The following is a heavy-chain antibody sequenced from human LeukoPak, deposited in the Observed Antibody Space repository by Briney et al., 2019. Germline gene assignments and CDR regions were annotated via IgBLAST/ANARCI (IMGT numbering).Heavy chain of an antibody. CDR3: ARDWGEGFY. V-gene: IGHV4-59*01. J-gene: IGHJ4*02. CDR1: GASISDYY. D-gene: IGHD3-16*01. CDR2: VVYTGVT. Sequence: PSETLSLTCTVSGASISDYYWSWIRQSPGKGLEWIGYVVYTGVTKYNPSLKSRASISVDTSKNQVSLRLTSVTAADTAVYFCARDWGEGFYWGQGTLVAVSS.